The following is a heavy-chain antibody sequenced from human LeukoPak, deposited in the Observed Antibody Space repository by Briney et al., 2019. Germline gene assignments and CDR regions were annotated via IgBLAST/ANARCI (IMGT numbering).Heavy chain of an antibody. D-gene: IGHD6-13*01. J-gene: IGHJ4*02. Sequence: SETLSLTCAVYGGSFSGYYWSWIRQPPGKGLEWIGEINHSGSTNYNPSLKSRVTISVDTSKNQFSLKPSSVTAADTAVYYCARDKVAAAGTGIDYWGQGTLVTVSS. CDR1: GGSFSGYY. CDR3: ARDKVAAAGTGIDY. CDR2: INHSGST. V-gene: IGHV4-34*01.